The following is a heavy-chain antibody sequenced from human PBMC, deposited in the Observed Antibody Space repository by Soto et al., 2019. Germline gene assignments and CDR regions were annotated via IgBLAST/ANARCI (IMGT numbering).Heavy chain of an antibody. Sequence: EVQLVESGGDLVKSGGSLRLSCAASGFSFSNAWMSWVRQAPGKGLEWVCRIKSKTAGGTTDYAAPVKGRFTISRDDPKNTLYLQMSSLKTEDTAVYFCTTGPQYSSSSGKMGYRGQGTLVTVSS. CDR2: IKSKTAGGTT. V-gene: IGHV3-15*01. J-gene: IGHJ4*02. CDR1: GFSFSNAW. D-gene: IGHD6-6*01. CDR3: TTGPQYSSSSGKMGY.